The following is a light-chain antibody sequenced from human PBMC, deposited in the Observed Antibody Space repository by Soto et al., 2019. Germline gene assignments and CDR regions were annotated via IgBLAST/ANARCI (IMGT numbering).Light chain of an antibody. Sequence: EIVLTQSPGTLSLSPGERATLSCRASQSITTSFLAWYQQKPGQAPRLLIYRASTRVTGIPDRFSGSGSGTDFTLTISRLEPEDFAVYYCQQYGGSSPSYTFDQGTNVEIK. CDR2: RAS. J-gene: IGKJ2*01. CDR1: QSITTSF. CDR3: QQYGGSSPSYT. V-gene: IGKV3-20*01.